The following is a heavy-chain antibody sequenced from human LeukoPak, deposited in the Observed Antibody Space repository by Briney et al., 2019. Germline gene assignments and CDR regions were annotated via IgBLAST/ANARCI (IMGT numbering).Heavy chain of an antibody. V-gene: IGHV1-58*01. CDR3: AADLSNPRMGASYLDS. Sequence: ASVKVSCKASGFTSTNFAVQWVRQARGQRLEWIGWIIVGSGATKCAQDFQERVTITRDLSTSTLYMELRSLTSEDTAVYYCAADLSNPRMGASYLDSWGQGTLVTVSS. D-gene: IGHD3-16*01. CDR2: IIVGSGAT. CDR1: GFTSTNFA. J-gene: IGHJ4*02.